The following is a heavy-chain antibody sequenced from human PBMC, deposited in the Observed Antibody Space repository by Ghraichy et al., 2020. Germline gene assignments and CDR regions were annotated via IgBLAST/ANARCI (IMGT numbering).Heavy chain of an antibody. CDR1: GFTFKNYA. CDR2: ISGNGATT. Sequence: GGSLRLSCAASGFTFKNYAMSWVRQAPGKGLEWVSGISGNGATTYYADSVKGRFTISRDNSENTLILHMSLLRSEDTGVYYCAKFSQVFNMVRGLIPYYDSWGQGTLVIVSS. J-gene: IGHJ4*02. D-gene: IGHD3-10*01. CDR3: AKFSQVFNMVRGLIPYYDS. V-gene: IGHV3-23*01.